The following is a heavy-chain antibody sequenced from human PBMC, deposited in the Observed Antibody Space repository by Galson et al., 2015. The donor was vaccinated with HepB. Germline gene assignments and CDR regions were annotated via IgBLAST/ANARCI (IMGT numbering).Heavy chain of an antibody. Sequence: SLRLSCAASGFTFDDYAMHWVRQAPGKGLEWVSGITYNGVNIAYADSVKGRFTISRDDAKNSLYLQMSSLRAEDTALYYCAKAQTGYSSGWPSHWGQGTLVTVSS. CDR3: AKAQTGYSSGWPSH. CDR1: GFTFDDYA. V-gene: IGHV3-9*01. D-gene: IGHD6-19*01. CDR2: ITYNGVNI. J-gene: IGHJ4*02.